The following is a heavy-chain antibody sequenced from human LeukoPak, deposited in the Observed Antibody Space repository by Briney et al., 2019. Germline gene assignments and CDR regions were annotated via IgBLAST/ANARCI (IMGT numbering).Heavy chain of an antibody. Sequence: SVKGSCKASGGTFSSYAISWVRQAPGQGLEWMGGIIPIFGTANYAQKFQGRVTITADESTSTAYMELSSLRSEDTAVYYCAEMVPLGYCSSTSCYPEYFQHWGQGNLVTVSS. V-gene: IGHV1-69*13. CDR2: IIPIFGTA. J-gene: IGHJ1*01. D-gene: IGHD2-2*01. CDR1: GGTFSSYA. CDR3: AEMVPLGYCSSTSCYPEYFQH.